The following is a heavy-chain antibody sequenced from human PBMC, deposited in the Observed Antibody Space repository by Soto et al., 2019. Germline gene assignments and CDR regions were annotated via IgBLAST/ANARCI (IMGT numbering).Heavy chain of an antibody. J-gene: IGHJ4*02. CDR3: ARGLEEVVPAAMPPQRGRFDY. CDR1: GGSFSGYY. D-gene: IGHD2-2*01. V-gene: IGHV4-34*01. CDR2: INHSGST. Sequence: QVQLQQWGAGLLKPSETLSLTCAVYGGSFSGYYWSWIRQPPGKGLEWIGEINHSGSTNYNPSLKXXVTISVDTSKXXFXLXXSSVTAADTAVYYCARGLEEVVPAAMPPQRGRFDYWGQGTLVTVSS.